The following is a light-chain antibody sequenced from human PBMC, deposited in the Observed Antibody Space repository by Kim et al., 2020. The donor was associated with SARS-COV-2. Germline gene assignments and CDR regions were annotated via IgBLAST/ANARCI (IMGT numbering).Light chain of an antibody. CDR3: CSYGSSITSV. Sequence: QSALTQPASVSGSPGQSITISCTGTSSDVGSYNLVSLYQQHPGKAPKLMIYEVSKWPSGVSNRFSGSKSGNTASLTISGLQAEDEADYYCCSYGSSITSVFGGGTQLTVL. CDR1: SSDVGSYNL. J-gene: IGLJ2*01. CDR2: EVS. V-gene: IGLV2-23*02.